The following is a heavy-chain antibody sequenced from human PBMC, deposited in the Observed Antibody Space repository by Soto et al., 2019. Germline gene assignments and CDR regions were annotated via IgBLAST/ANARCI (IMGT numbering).Heavy chain of an antibody. CDR1: GFTFSSYA. CDR3: AKIAAPHIRATHLFMDV. V-gene: IGHV3-23*01. Sequence: GGSLRLSCAASGFTFSSYAMSWVRQAPGKGLEWVSAISGSGGSTYYADSVKGRFTISRDNSKNTLYLQMNSLRAEDTAVYYCAKIAAPHIRATHLFMDVWDQGTTVTVSS. CDR2: ISGSGGST. D-gene: IGHD5-12*01. J-gene: IGHJ6*02.